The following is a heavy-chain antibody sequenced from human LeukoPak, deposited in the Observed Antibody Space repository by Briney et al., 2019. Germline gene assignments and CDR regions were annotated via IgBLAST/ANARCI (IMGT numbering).Heavy chain of an antibody. CDR1: GFTFSSYA. CDR3: ARDFSIAARQDYYYYMDV. CDR2: ISGSGGST. D-gene: IGHD6-6*01. V-gene: IGHV3-23*01. Sequence: GGSLRLSCAASGFTFSSYAMSWVRQAPGKGLEWVSAISGSGGSTYYADSVKGRFTISGDNAKNSLYLQMDSLRAEDTAVYYCARDFSIAARQDYYYYMDVWGKGTTVTVSS. J-gene: IGHJ6*03.